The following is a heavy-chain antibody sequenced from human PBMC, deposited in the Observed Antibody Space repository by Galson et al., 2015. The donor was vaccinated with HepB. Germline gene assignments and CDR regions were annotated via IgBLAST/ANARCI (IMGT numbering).Heavy chain of an antibody. J-gene: IGHJ4*02. CDR2: INPYNGYI. CDR1: GYTFSTYG. V-gene: IGHV1-18*01. CDR3: IYLDKAKNQFSLNLTSVTAADTAVYFCGREGPTPVPSAIDY. D-gene: IGHD3-9*01. Sequence: SCKGSGYTFSTYGINWVRQAPGQGLEWMGWINPYNGYINYADKLQGRVIMTTDKSANTAYHVGSTNYNPSLTNRLTIYLDKAKNQFSLNLTSVTAADTAVYFCGREGPTPVPSAIDYWGQGILVTVSS.